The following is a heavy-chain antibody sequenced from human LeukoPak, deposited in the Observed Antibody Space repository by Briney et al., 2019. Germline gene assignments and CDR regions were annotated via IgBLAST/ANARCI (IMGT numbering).Heavy chain of an antibody. CDR2: ISAYNGNT. CDR1: GYTFTSYG. V-gene: IGHV1-18*01. D-gene: IGHD5-24*01. Sequence: ASVKVSCKASGYTFTSYGISWVRQAPGQGLEWMGWISAYNGNTNYAQKLQGRVTMTTETSPSTAYMELRSLRSDDTAVYYCARGGGRWLQFHEYFQHWGQGTLVTVSS. CDR3: ARGGGRWLQFHEYFQH. J-gene: IGHJ1*01.